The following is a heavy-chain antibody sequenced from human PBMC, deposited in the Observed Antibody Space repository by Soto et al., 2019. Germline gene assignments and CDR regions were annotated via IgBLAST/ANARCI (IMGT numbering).Heavy chain of an antibody. V-gene: IGHV4-30-4*01. CDR3: ARTSWFGELSFDY. J-gene: IGHJ4*02. Sequence: SKTLSLTSFVSGGSISSADNYWSWIRQPPGKGLECIGYILNSGRAHYTPSLRSRLAISVDTSRNQFSLKLSSVTAADTAVYYCARTSWFGELSFDYWGLGTLVTVSS. CDR1: GGSISSADNY. CDR2: ILNSGRA. D-gene: IGHD3-10*01.